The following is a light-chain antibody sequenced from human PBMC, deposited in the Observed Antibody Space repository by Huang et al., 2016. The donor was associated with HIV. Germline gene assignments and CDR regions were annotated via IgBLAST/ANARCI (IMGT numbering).Light chain of an antibody. V-gene: IGKV4-1*01. CDR2: WAS. CDR1: QGGLYSSKNKKY. J-gene: IGKJ1*01. CDR3: QQYFSTPRT. Sequence: DIVMTQSPDSLAVSLGENATINCKSSQGGLYSSKNKKYVAGYHHEPGRPPMLLICWASTRVSGVPDRFSGSGSGTDFALTISSLQAEDVAVYYCQQYFSTPRTFGQGTKVEIK.